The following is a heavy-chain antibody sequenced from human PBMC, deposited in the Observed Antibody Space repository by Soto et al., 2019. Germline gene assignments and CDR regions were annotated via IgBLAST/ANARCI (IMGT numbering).Heavy chain of an antibody. CDR1: GYTFTSYY. V-gene: IGHV1-46*01. D-gene: IGHD6-19*01. J-gene: IGHJ4*02. Sequence: ASVKVSCKASGYTFTSYYMHWVRQAPGQGLEWMGIINPSGGSTNYAQKFQGRVTMTRDTSTSTVYMELSSLRSEDTAVYYCARDSSGDRADYWGQGTQVTASS. CDR3: ARDSSGDRADY. CDR2: INPSGGST.